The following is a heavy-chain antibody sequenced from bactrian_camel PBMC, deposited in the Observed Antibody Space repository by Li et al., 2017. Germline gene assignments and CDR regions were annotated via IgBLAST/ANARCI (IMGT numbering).Heavy chain of an antibody. CDR1: GYTYNRNC. CDR2: LYIGTTQA. CDR3: AADGVNLQLARGYSY. D-gene: IGHD6*01. V-gene: IGHV3-2*01. J-gene: IGHJ4*01. Sequence: VQLVESGGGSVQAGGSLRLSCAASGYTYNRNCMAWFRQVPGKEREGVATLYIGTTQARYADSVKGRFTISKDNAKNTLYLQMNSLKVEDTAMYYCAADGVNLQLARGYSYWGQGTQVTVS.